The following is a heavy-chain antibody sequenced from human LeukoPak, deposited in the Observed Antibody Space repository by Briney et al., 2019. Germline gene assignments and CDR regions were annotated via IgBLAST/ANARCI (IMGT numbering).Heavy chain of an antibody. Sequence: PGGSPRLSCAASGFTFSSYAMSWVRQAPGKGLEWVSAISCSGGSTYYADSVKGRFTISRDNSKNTLYLQMNSLRAEDTAVYYCAKETVLMVYARSPWFDPWGQGTQVTLSS. CDR2: ISCSGGST. V-gene: IGHV3-23*01. CDR3: AKETVLMVYARSPWFDP. J-gene: IGHJ5*02. CDR1: GFTFSSYA. D-gene: IGHD2-8*01.